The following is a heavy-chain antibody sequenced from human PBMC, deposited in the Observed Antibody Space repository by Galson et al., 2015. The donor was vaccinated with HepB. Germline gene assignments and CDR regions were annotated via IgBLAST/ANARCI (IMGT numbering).Heavy chain of an antibody. J-gene: IGHJ6*02. Sequence: SLRLSCAAPGFSFSSHSMNWVRQAPGKGLEWVSYISAGSTTRYYAASVKGRFTISRDNARNSVSLHMSSLRDEDTAVYYCARNPASYDYYNMDVWGQGTTVTVSS. V-gene: IGHV3-48*02. D-gene: IGHD6-25*01. CDR1: GFSFSSHS. CDR2: ISAGSTTR. CDR3: ARNPASYDYYNMDV.